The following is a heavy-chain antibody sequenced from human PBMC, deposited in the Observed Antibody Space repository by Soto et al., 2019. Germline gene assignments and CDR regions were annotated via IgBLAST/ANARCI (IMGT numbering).Heavy chain of an antibody. CDR3: ARDQRNYYGSGSYLGY. CDR1: GFTFSDHY. V-gene: IGHV3-11*01. D-gene: IGHD3-10*01. J-gene: IGHJ4*02. CDR2: ISSSGTTT. Sequence: PVGSLRLSCAASGFTFSDHYMSWIRQAPGKGLEWVSYISSSGTTTYYADSVKGRFTISRDNAKNSLYLQMNSLRAEDTAVYYCARDQRNYYGSGSYLGYWGQGILVTVSS.